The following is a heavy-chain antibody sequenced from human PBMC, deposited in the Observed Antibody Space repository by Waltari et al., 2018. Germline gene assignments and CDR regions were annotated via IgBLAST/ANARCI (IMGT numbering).Heavy chain of an antibody. V-gene: IGHV1-2*02. CDR2: INPNSGGT. J-gene: IGHJ6*02. CDR1: GYTFTGYY. Sequence: QVQLVQSGAEVKKPGASVKVSCKASGYTFTGYYMHWVRQAPGQGLEWMGWINPNSGGTNYAQKFQGRVTMTMDTSISTAYMELSRLRSDDTAVYYCASRYCSSTSCYTGYYYGMDVWGQGTTVTVSS. CDR3: ASRYCSSTSCYTGYYYGMDV. D-gene: IGHD2-2*02.